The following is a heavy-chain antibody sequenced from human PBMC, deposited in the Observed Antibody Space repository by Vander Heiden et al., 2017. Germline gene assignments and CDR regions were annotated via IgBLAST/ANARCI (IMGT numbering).Heavy chain of an antibody. Sequence: EVQLVESGGGLVKPGGSLRLSCAASGFTLSSYSMNWVRQEPGKGLEWVSSISSSSSYIYYADSVKGRFTIYRDNAKNSLYLQMNSLRAEDTAVYYCAGDRDPYSSGWYGWFDPWGQGTLVTVSS. CDR3: AGDRDPYSSGWYGWFDP. CDR2: ISSSSSYI. J-gene: IGHJ5*02. V-gene: IGHV3-21*01. D-gene: IGHD6-19*01. CDR1: GFTLSSYS.